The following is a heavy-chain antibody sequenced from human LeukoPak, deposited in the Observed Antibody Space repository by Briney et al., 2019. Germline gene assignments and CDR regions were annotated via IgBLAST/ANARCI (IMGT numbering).Heavy chain of an antibody. CDR1: GFTFSNAW. D-gene: IGHD3-22*01. Sequence: GSLRLSCAASGFTFSNAWMSWVRQAPGKGLEWVGRIKSKTDGGTTDYAAPVKGRFTISRDDSKNTLYLQMNSLKTEDTAVYYCTTTYYYDSSGYYYFGVAFDIWGQGTMVTVSS. CDR3: TTTYYYDSSGYYYFGVAFDI. V-gene: IGHV3-15*01. CDR2: IKSKTDGGTT. J-gene: IGHJ3*02.